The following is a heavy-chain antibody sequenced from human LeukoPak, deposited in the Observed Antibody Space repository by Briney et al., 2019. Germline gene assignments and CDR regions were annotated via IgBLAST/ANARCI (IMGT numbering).Heavy chain of an antibody. J-gene: IGHJ4*02. D-gene: IGHD6-13*01. CDR2: INPNSGGT. V-gene: IGHV1-2*02. CDR3: ARGPAASFDY. CDR1: GYTFTGYY. Sequence: GASVKVSCKASGYTFTGYYMHWVRQAPGQGLEWMGWINPNSGGTNYTQKFQGRVTMTRDTSISTAYMELRSLRSDDTAVYYCARGPAASFDYWGQGTLVTVSS.